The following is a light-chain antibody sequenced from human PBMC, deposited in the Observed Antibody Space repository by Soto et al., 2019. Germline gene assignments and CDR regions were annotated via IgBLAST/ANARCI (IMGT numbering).Light chain of an antibody. Sequence: DIKMTQSPSSVSASVGDRVTITCRASRDMGDRLACFRHKPGKAPQLLIQTASTLVRETPSRFSGSGSGTDFLLTINNLQPEDFATYYCLQASTFPRTFGQGTTVHI. CDR1: RDMGDR. V-gene: IGKV1-12*01. CDR3: LQASTFPRT. J-gene: IGKJ1*01. CDR2: TAS.